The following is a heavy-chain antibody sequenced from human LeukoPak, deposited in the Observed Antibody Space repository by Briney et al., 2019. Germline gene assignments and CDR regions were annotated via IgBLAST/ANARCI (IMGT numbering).Heavy chain of an antibody. CDR3: TRSGRGAFFKAYFDY. V-gene: IGHV3-74*01. D-gene: IGHD2/OR15-2a*01. CDR1: GFSLSGYW. CDR2: NNGDGSTT. Sequence: GGSLRLSCVAPGFSLSGYWMYWVRQAPGKGLMYISRNNGDGSTTNYADVVKGRFTISRDKLNDMLYLQMSSLRDDDTGVYYCTRSGRGAFFKAYFDYWGQGTLVTVSS. J-gene: IGHJ4*02.